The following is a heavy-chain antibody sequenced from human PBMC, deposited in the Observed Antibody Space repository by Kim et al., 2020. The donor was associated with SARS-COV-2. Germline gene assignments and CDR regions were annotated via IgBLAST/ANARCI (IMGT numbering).Heavy chain of an antibody. D-gene: IGHD3-3*01. CDR2: INPNSGGT. Sequence: ASVKVSCKASGYTFTGYYMHWVRQAPGQGLEWMGRINPNSGGTNYAQKFQGRVTMTRDTSISTAYMELSRLRSDDTAVYYCARGRRLDYDFWSGSVDSYGMDVWGQGTTVTVSS. CDR3: ARGRRLDYDFWSGSVDSYGMDV. V-gene: IGHV1-2*06. J-gene: IGHJ6*02. CDR1: GYTFTGYY.